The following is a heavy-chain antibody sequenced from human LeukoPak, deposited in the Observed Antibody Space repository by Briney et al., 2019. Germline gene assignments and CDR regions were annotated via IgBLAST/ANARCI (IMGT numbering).Heavy chain of an antibody. CDR2: ISAYNGNT. D-gene: IGHD1-26*01. V-gene: IGHV1-18*01. Sequence: ASVKVSCKASGYTFTSYGISWVRQAPGQGLEWMGWISAYNGNTNYAQKFQGRVTMTRDTSTSTVYMELSSLRSEDTAVYYCARSLLYGMDVWGQGTTVTVSS. J-gene: IGHJ6*02. CDR3: ARSLLYGMDV. CDR1: GYTFTSYG.